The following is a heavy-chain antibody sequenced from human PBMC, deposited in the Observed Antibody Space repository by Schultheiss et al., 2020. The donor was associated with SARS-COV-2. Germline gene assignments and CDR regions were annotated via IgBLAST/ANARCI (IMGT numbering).Heavy chain of an antibody. V-gene: IGHV4-59*10. CDR2: IYTSGST. CDR3: ARMGYTEGWFDP. D-gene: IGHD5-18*01. J-gene: IGHJ5*02. CDR1: GGSFSGYY. Sequence: SETLSLTCAVYGGSFSGYYWSWIRQPAGKGLEWIGRIYTSGSTNYNPSLKSRVTISVDTSKNQFSLKLSSVTAADTAVYYCARMGYTEGWFDPWGQGTLVTVSS.